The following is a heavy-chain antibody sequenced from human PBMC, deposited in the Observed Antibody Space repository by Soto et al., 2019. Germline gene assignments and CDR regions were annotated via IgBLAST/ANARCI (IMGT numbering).Heavy chain of an antibody. D-gene: IGHD3-22*01. J-gene: IGHJ4*02. CDR3: ARGGYDSSGYYLNFDS. CDR1: GFTFRNYA. Sequence: PGGSLRLSCAASGFTFRNYAMSWVRQAPGKGLEWVSVISGGGGSIYYGDSVQGRFTISRDNSKKTLYLQMNSLRDEDTALYYCARGGYDSSGYYLNFDSWGQGTQVTVSS. V-gene: IGHV3-23*01. CDR2: ISGGGGSI.